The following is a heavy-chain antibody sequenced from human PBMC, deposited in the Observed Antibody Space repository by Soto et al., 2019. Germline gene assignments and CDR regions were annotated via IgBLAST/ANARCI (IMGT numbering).Heavy chain of an antibody. J-gene: IGHJ3*02. D-gene: IGHD3-22*01. CDR3: AKYYYDSSGPMGHFPFDI. V-gene: IGHV3-23*01. CDR2: ISGSGVST. CDR1: GFTFSSYA. Sequence: GGSLRLSGAASGFTFSSYAISWVRQAPWKGLEWVSAISGSGVSTYYADSVKGRFTISRDNSKNTLYLQMNSLRAEDTAVYYCAKYYYDSSGPMGHFPFDIWGQGKMVTFSS.